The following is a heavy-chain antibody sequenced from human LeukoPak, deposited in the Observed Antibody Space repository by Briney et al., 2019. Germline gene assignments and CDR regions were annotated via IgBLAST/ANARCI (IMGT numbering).Heavy chain of an antibody. J-gene: IGHJ5*02. Sequence: SDTLSLTCTVSGRSISSSSYYWPWIPQPPGKGLEWNGSIYYSGSTYYNPSLKSRVTISVDTSKNQFSLKLSSVTAADTAVYYCARLLPRYSSSWYNWFDPWGQGTLVTVSS. CDR1: GRSISSSSYY. D-gene: IGHD6-13*01. CDR2: IYYSGST. V-gene: IGHV4-39*01. CDR3: ARLLPRYSSSWYNWFDP.